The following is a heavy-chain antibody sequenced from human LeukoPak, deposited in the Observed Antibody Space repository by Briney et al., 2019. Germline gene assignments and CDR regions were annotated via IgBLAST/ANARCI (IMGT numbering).Heavy chain of an antibody. CDR1: GGSISSYY. V-gene: IGHV4-59*01. CDR3: ARDWRGYSGYNY. J-gene: IGHJ4*02. CDR2: IHYSGST. D-gene: IGHD5-12*01. Sequence: SETLSLTCTVSGGSISSYYWSWIRQPPGRGLEWIGYIHYSGSTNYNPSLKSRVTISVDTSKNQFSLKVSSVTAADTAVYYCARDWRGYSGYNYWGQGTLVTVSS.